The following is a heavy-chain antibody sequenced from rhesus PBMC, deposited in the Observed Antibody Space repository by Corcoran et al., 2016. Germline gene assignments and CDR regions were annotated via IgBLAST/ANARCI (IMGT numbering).Heavy chain of an antibody. CDR2: ISYTGKTI. CDR1: GFTFSSYD. J-gene: IGHJ5-2*02. D-gene: IGHD2-15*01. Sequence: EVQLVESGGGLVQPGGSLRLSCAASGFTFSSYDMSWVRKAPGKGLEGVSYISYTGKTIYYADSVKGRFTISRDNAKNSLSLQMSSLRSEDTAVYYCTRSDCSSTYCSYSQDSLDVWGRGVLVTVSS. V-gene: IGHV3-136*01. CDR3: TRSDCSSTYCSYSQDSLDV.